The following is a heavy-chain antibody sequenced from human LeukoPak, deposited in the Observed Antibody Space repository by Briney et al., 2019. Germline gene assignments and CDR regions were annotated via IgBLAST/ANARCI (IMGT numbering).Heavy chain of an antibody. V-gene: IGHV3-23*01. J-gene: IGHJ6*02. CDR1: GFTFNSYA. CDR3: ARTPSYGSGSYGMDV. Sequence: GGSLRLSCAASGFTFNSYAMSWVRQAPEKGLEWVATISGSGGGTYYADSVKGRFTISRDDSKNTLYLQMNSLRAEDTAVYYCARTPSYGSGSYGMDVWGQGTTVTVSS. D-gene: IGHD3-10*01. CDR2: ISGSGGGT.